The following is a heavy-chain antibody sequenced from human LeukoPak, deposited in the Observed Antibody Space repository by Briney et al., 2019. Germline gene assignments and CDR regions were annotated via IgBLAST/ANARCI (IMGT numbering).Heavy chain of an antibody. Sequence: SVKVSCKASGGTFSSYAISWVRQAPGQGLEWMGGIIPIFGTANYAQKFQGRVTITTDESTSTAYMELSSLRSEDTAVYYCARDITRGDNVGTWFDPWGQGTLVTVSS. J-gene: IGHJ5*02. CDR3: ARDITRGDNVGTWFDP. CDR1: GGTFSSYA. D-gene: IGHD1-26*01. CDR2: IIPIFGTA. V-gene: IGHV1-69*05.